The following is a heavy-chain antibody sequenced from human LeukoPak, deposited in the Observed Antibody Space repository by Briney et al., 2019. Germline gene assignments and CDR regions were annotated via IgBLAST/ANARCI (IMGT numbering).Heavy chain of an antibody. J-gene: IGHJ4*02. CDR2: ISGSGGGT. CDR3: APLGVTTWLDY. V-gene: IGHV3-23*01. Sequence: GGSLRLSCAASGFTFSSYAMSWVRQAPGKGLEWASAISGSGGGTYYADSVKGRFTISRDNSKNTLYLQMNSLRAEDTAVYYCAPLGVTTWLDYWGQGTLVTVSS. CDR1: GFTFSSYA. D-gene: IGHD4-17*01.